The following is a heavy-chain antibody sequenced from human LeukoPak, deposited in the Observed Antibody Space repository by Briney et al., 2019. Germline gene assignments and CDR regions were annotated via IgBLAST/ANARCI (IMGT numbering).Heavy chain of an antibody. D-gene: IGHD3-16*01. CDR1: GGSISSYY. CDR2: IYYSGST. CDR3: ARDAEEGAGYFDY. V-gene: IGHV4-59*01. Sequence: PSETLSLTCTVSGGSISSYYWSWIRQPPGKGLEWIGYIYYSGSTNYNPSLKSRVTISVDTSKNQFSLKLSSVTAADTAVYYCARDAEEGAGYFDYWGQGTLVTVSS. J-gene: IGHJ4*02.